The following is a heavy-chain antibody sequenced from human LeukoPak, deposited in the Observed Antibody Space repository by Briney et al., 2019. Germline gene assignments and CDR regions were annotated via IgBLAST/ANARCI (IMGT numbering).Heavy chain of an antibody. J-gene: IGHJ4*02. Sequence: PSQTLSLTCTVSGGSISSGRYYWSRIRQAAGKGLEWIGRINTSGSTDYNPSLKSRVTISVDTSKNQFSLKLSSVTAADTAVYYCASRASDSSGADYWGQGTLVTVSS. CDR1: GGSISSGRYY. D-gene: IGHD3-22*01. V-gene: IGHV4-61*02. CDR2: INTSGST. CDR3: ASRASDSSGADY.